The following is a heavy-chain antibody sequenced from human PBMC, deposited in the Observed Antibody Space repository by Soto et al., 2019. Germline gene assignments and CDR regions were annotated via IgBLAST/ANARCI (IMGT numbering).Heavy chain of an antibody. CDR1: GYTFTSYA. J-gene: IGHJ4*02. V-gene: IGHV1-3*01. Sequence: QVQLVQSGAEVKKPGASVKVPCKASGYTFTSYAMHWVRQAPGQRLEWMGWINAGNGNTKYSQKFQGRVTITRDTSASTAYMELSSLRSEDTAVYYCARERIEYSSFLEQNYWGQGTLVTVSS. D-gene: IGHD6-6*01. CDR3: ARERIEYSSFLEQNY. CDR2: INAGNGNT.